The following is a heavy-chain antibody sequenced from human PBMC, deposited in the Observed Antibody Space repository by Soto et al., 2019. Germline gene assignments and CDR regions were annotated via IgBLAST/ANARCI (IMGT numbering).Heavy chain of an antibody. CDR3: ARDPGTTAEAITPYFDY. CDR2: IYYSGST. D-gene: IGHD1-7*01. J-gene: IGHJ4*02. Sequence: SETLSLTCTVSGGSISSGGYYWSWIRQHPGKGLEWIGYIYYSGSTYYNPSLKSRVTISVDTSKNQFSLKLSSVTAADTAVYYCARDPGTTAEAITPYFDYWGQGTLVTVSS. V-gene: IGHV4-31*03. CDR1: GGSISSGGYY.